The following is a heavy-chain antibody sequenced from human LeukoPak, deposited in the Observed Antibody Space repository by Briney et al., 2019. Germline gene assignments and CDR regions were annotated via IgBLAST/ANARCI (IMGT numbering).Heavy chain of an antibody. CDR2: ISYDGSNK. D-gene: IGHD3-10*01. Sequence: GRSLRLSCAASGFTFSSYAMHWVRQAPGKGLEWVALISYDGSNKYYADSVKGRFTISRDNSKNTLYLQMNSLRAEDTAVYYCAKGGIMVRGVFDYWGQGTLVTVSS. J-gene: IGHJ4*02. CDR3: AKGGIMVRGVFDY. CDR1: GFTFSSYA. V-gene: IGHV3-30*04.